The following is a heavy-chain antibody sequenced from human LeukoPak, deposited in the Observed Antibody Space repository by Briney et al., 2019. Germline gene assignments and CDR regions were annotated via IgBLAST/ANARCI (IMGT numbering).Heavy chain of an antibody. Sequence: GSLRLSCAASGFTFSSYEMNWVRQPPGKGLEWIGQIFYSGSTNYNPSLKSRVTLSLDTSKNHFSLKLSSVTAADTAVYYCARHLSGSYSFDYWGQGTLVTVSS. CDR1: GFTFSSYE. J-gene: IGHJ4*02. CDR3: ARHLSGSYSFDY. CDR2: IFYSGST. D-gene: IGHD1-26*01. V-gene: IGHV4-34*12.